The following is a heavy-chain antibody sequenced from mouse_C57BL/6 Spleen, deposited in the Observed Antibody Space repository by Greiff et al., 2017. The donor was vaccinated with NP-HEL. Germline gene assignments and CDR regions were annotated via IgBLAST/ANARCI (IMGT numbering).Heavy chain of an antibody. CDR1: GYTFTSYW. Sequence: QVQLQQPGAELVKPGASVTLSCKASGYTFTSYWMHWVKQRHGQGLEWIGMIHPNSGSTNYTEKFKSKATLTVDKSYSTAYMQLSSLTADDSAVYYCARPYYYGSSYFDYWGQGTTLTVSS. CDR2: IHPNSGST. D-gene: IGHD1-1*01. CDR3: ARPYYYGSSYFDY. J-gene: IGHJ2*01. V-gene: IGHV1-64*01.